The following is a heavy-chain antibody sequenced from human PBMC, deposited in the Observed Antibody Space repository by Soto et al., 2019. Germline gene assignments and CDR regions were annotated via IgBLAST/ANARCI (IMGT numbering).Heavy chain of an antibody. Sequence: GGSLRLSCAASGFTFSSYSMNWVRQAPGKGLEWVSYISSSSSTIYYADSVKGRFTISRDNAKNSLYLQMNSLRDEDTAVYYCARDLTRTSSGSYPGGVFDYWGQGTLVTVSS. D-gene: IGHD1-26*01. CDR2: ISSSSSTI. CDR3: ARDLTRTSSGSYPGGVFDY. CDR1: GFTFSSYS. J-gene: IGHJ4*02. V-gene: IGHV3-48*02.